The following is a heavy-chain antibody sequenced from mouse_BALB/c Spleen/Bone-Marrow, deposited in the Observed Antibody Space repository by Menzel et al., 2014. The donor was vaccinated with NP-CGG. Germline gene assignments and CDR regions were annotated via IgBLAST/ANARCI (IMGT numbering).Heavy chain of an antibody. CDR3: AKPVYRDAPPAY. D-gene: IGHD2-14*01. CDR2: INPDSSTL. CDR1: GFDFSRYW. J-gene: IGHJ2*01. Sequence: EVHLVESGGGLVQPGGSLKLSCAASGFDFSRYWMSWVRQAPGKGLEWIGEINPDSSTLNYTPSLKDKFIISRDNAKNTRYLQKNKVRAEDTPLYFCAKPVYRDAPPAYWGQGATHTLSS. V-gene: IGHV4-1*02.